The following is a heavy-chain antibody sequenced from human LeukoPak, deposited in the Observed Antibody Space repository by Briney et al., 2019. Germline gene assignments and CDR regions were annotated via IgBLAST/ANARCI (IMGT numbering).Heavy chain of an antibody. CDR3: AAVLRYFDWLLYPSPPFDY. D-gene: IGHD3-9*01. J-gene: IGHJ4*02. CDR2: IYPGDSDT. V-gene: IGHV5-51*01. CDR1: GYSFTSYW. Sequence: GESLKISCKGSGYSFTSYWIGWVRQMPGKGLEWMGIIYPGDSDTRYSPSFQGQVTISADKSISTAYLQWSSLKASDTAMYYCAAVLRYFDWLLYPSPPFDYWGQGTLVTVSS.